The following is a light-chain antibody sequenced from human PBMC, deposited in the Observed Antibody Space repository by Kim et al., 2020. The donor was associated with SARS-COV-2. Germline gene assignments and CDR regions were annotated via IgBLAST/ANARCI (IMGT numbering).Light chain of an antibody. CDR1: SSDVGAYNY. CDR3: TSYTSISTVV. V-gene: IGLV2-14*03. J-gene: IGLJ3*02. Sequence: GQSITIPCTGTSSDVGAYNYVSWYQQTPGKAPKLMIYDVINRPSGASDRFSGSKSGNTASLTISGLQAGDEADYYCTSYTSISTVVFGGGTQLTVL. CDR2: DVI.